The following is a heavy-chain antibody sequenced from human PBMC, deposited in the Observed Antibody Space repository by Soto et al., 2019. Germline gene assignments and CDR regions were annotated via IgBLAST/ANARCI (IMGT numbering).Heavy chain of an antibody. J-gene: IGHJ4*02. CDR1: GGSISSSSYY. CDR2: IYYSGST. CDR3: ARDPGYSYGSPY. V-gene: IGHV4-39*01. Sequence: SETLSLTCTVSGGSISSSSYYWGWIRQPPGKGLEWIGSIYYSGSTYYNPSLKSRVTISVDTSKNQFSLKLSSVTAADTAVYYCARDPGYSYGSPYWGQGTLVTVSS. D-gene: IGHD5-18*01.